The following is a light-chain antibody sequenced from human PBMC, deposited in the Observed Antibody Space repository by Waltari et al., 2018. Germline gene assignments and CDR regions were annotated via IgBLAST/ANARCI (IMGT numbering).Light chain of an antibody. V-gene: IGLV1-44*01. J-gene: IGLJ1*01. Sequence: QSVLTQPPSASGTPGPRVTISCSGRTSNIVSTNVTWYQQVPGTAPKLLIYTNNQRPSGVPDRYSGSKSGTSASLAISGLQSEDEADYYCTAWDDSLKGYVFGPGTKVTVL. CDR2: TNN. CDR1: TSNIVSTN. CDR3: TAWDDSLKGYV.